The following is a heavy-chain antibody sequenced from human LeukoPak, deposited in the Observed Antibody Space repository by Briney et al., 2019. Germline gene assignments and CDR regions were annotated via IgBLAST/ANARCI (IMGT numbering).Heavy chain of an antibody. V-gene: IGHV4-34*01. D-gene: IGHD3-22*01. CDR3: ARMMTPRLYYDSSGYYYGAFDI. CDR2: INHSGST. J-gene: IGHJ3*02. Sequence: SETLSLTCAVYGGSFSGYYWSWIRQPPGKGLEWIGEINHSGSTNYNPSLKSRVTISVDTSKNQFSLKLSSVTAADTAVYYCARMMTPRLYYDSSGYYYGAFDIWGQGTMVTVSS. CDR1: GGSFSGYY.